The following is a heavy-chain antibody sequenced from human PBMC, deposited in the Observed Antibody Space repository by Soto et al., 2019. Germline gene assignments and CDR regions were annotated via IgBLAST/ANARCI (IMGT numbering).Heavy chain of an antibody. CDR2: IRSKANSYAT. V-gene: IGHV3-73*02. CDR1: GFTFSGSA. Sequence: EVQLVASGGGLVQPGGSLKLSCAASGFTFSGSAMHWVRQASGKGLEWVGRIRSKANSYATAYAASVKGRFTISRDDSKNTAYLHMNSLKTEDTAVYYCTRQGHYGSGRPDYWGQGTLVTVSS. CDR3: TRQGHYGSGRPDY. J-gene: IGHJ4*02. D-gene: IGHD3-10*01.